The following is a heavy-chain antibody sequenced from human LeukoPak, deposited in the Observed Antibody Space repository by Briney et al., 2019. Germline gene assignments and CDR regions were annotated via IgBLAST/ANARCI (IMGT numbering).Heavy chain of an antibody. D-gene: IGHD4-23*01. V-gene: IGHV1-69*05. J-gene: IGHJ6*03. CDR1: GGTFSSYA. CDR2: IIPIFGTA. CDR3: ARGQLLQSYYYYYMDV. Sequence: SVKVSCKASGGTFSSYAISWVRQAPGQRLEWMGGIIPIFGTANYAQKFQGRVTITTDESTSTAYMELSSLRSEDTAVYYCARGQLLQSYYYYYMDVWGKGTTVTVPS.